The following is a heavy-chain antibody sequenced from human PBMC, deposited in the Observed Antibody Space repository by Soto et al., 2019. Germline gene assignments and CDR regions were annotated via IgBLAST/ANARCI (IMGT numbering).Heavy chain of an antibody. Sequence: QVQLVQSGAEVKKPGSSVKVSCKASGGTFSSYAISWVRQAPGQGLEWMGGIIPIFGTANYAQKFQGRVTITXXEXTXXAYMELSSLRSEDTAVYYCASMVGDSSGYSYYFDYWGQGTLVTVSS. CDR3: ASMVGDSSGYSYYFDY. J-gene: IGHJ4*02. CDR2: IIPIFGTA. V-gene: IGHV1-69*05. D-gene: IGHD3-22*01. CDR1: GGTFSSYA.